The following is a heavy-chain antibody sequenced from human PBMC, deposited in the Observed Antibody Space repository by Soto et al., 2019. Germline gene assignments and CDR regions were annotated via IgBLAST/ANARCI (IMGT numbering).Heavy chain of an antibody. D-gene: IGHD5-18*01. Sequence: PSETLSLTCTVSGGSIRSGGYYWSWVRQNPRKGLEWIGNIYYSGNTYYNPSLKSRLTISVDTSKNQFSLKLSSVTAADTAVYYCERDRLMATAGTARHYFGLDVWGQGNTVT. CDR1: GGSIRSGGYY. CDR2: IYYSGNT. CDR3: ERDRLMATAGTARHYFGLDV. J-gene: IGHJ6*02. V-gene: IGHV4-31*03.